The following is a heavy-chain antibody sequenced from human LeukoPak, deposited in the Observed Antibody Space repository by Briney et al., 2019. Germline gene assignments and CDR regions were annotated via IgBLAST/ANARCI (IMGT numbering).Heavy chain of an antibody. CDR1: GGSISSSGYY. D-gene: IGHD3-10*01. CDR3: ARGPVFSLERGSFDY. Sequence: PSETLSLTCTVSGGSISSSGYYWGWIRQSPGEGLEWVGNIYYSGITYYNPSLKSRVTISVDTSKKQFSLNLSSVTAADTAVYYCARGPVFSLERGSFDYWGQGTLVTVSS. CDR2: IYYSGIT. V-gene: IGHV4-39*01. J-gene: IGHJ4*02.